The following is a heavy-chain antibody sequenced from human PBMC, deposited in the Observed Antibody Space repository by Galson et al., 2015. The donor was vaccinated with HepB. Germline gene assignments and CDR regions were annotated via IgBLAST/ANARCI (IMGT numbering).Heavy chain of an antibody. CDR2: IVVGSGNT. CDR1: RFTFTSSA. V-gene: IGHV1-58*01. D-gene: IGHD1-26*01. CDR3: AADPKGLGSHADY. J-gene: IGHJ4*02. Sequence: SVKVSCKASRFTFTSSAVQWVRQARGQRLEWIGWIVVGSGNTNYAQKFQERVTITRDMSTSTAYMELSSLRSEDTAVYYCAADPKGLGSHADYWGQGTLVTVSS.